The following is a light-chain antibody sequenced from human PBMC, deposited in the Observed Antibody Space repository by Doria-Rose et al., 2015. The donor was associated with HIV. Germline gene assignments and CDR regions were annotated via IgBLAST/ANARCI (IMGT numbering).Light chain of an antibody. Sequence: TLSLSPGERATLSCRASQSVSSNLAWYQQKPGQAPRLLIYDASNGATGIPARFSGSGSGTDFTLTISSLEPEDFAVYFCQQRSNWPPIFTFGPGTKVDI. CDR1: QSVSSN. V-gene: IGKV3-11*01. CDR3: QQRSNWPPIFT. CDR2: DAS. J-gene: IGKJ3*01.